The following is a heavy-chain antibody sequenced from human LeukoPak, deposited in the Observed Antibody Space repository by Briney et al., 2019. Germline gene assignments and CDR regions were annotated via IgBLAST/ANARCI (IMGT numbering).Heavy chain of an antibody. CDR1: GGSISSGSYY. V-gene: IGHV4-61*02. J-gene: IGHJ6*03. CDR3: ARGMVRGVHRSYYYYMDV. CDR2: IYTSGST. D-gene: IGHD3-10*01. Sequence: PSETLSLTCTVSGGSISSGSYYWSWIRQPAGKGLEWIGRIYTSGSTNYNPSLKSRVTISVDTSKNQFSLKLSSVTAADTAVYYCARGMVRGVHRSYYYYMDVWGKGTTVTISS.